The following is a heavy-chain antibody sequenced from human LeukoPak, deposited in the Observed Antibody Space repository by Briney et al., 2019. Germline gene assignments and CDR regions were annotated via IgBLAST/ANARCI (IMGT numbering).Heavy chain of an antibody. CDR3: AKVIELWLMFFDR. D-gene: IGHD5-18*01. CDR1: GVTLRGYV. J-gene: IGHJ4*02. CDR2: ISGNGGST. Sequence: RGSPRLSRVPSGVTLRGYVSNCVCRAPGRSFEWVSAISGNGGSTNYADSVRGRFTISRDNSKNTLSLQMNSLRAEDTAVIYCAKVIELWLMFFDRWGQR. V-gene: IGHV3-23*01.